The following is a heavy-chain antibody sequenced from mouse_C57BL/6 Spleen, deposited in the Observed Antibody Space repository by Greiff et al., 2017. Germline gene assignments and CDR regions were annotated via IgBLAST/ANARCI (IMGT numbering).Heavy chain of an antibody. CDR1: GYAFSSYW. CDR3: ARQDPYIDY. CDR2: IYPGAGDT. Sequence: QVQLQQSGAELVKPGASVKISCIASGYAFSSYWMNWVKQRPGKGLEWIGQIYPGAGDTNYNGKFKGKATLTADKSSSTASMQISRLTSEDSAVYFCARQDPYIDYWGQGTSVTVSS. J-gene: IGHJ4*01. V-gene: IGHV1-80*01.